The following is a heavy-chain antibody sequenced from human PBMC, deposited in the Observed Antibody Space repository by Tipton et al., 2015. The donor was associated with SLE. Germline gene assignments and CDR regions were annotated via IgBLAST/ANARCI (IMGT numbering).Heavy chain of an antibody. Sequence: TLSLTCTVAGGFVSSYYWSWIRQPPGKGLEWIGYIYYDENTNYNPSLKSRVTISGDRSKNQLSLKLTSVTAADTAVYYCARLIAASYTCSYWGQGTLVTVSS. CDR1: GGFVSSYY. D-gene: IGHD6-13*01. CDR2: IYYDENT. J-gene: IGHJ4*02. V-gene: IGHV4-59*08. CDR3: ARLIAASYTCSY.